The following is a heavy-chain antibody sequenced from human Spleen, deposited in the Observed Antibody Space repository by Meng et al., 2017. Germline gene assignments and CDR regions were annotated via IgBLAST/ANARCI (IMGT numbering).Heavy chain of an antibody. D-gene: IGHD4-17*01. Sequence: GGSLRLSCAASGFTFSDHYMDWVPQAPGKGLDWISFISGIDSTIYSADSVKGQFTFSRDNAKNSQYLQMNSLTAGDTAIYYCARFRSSYTVNDALDIWGQGTMVTVSS. V-gene: IGHV3-11*01. CDR3: ARFRSSYTVNDALDI. CDR2: ISGIDSTI. CDR1: GFTFSDHY. J-gene: IGHJ3*02.